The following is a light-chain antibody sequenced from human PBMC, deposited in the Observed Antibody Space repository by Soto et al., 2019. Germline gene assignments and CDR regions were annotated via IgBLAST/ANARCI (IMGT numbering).Light chain of an antibody. CDR3: QQRSNWPPGLT. CDR2: DAS. Sequence: EIVLTQSPATLSLSPGERATISCRASQGVSSYLAWYQQKPGQAPRLLIYDASNRATGIPARFSGSGSGTDFTLTISSLEPEDFAVYYCQQRSNWPPGLTFGGGTKV. V-gene: IGKV3-11*01. CDR1: QGVSSY. J-gene: IGKJ4*01.